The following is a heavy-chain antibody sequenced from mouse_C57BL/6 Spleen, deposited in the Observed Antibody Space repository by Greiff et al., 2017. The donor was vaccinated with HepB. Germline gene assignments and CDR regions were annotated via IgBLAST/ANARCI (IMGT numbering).Heavy chain of an antibody. D-gene: IGHD1-1*01. CDR3: ARVGSPPYWYFDV. CDR1: GFTFSDYY. CDR2: INYDGSST. J-gene: IGHJ1*03. Sequence: EVHLVESEGGLVQPGSSMKLSCTASGFTFSDYYMAWVRQVPEKGLEWVANINYDGSSTYYLDSLKSRFIISRDNAKNILYLQMSSLKSEDTATYYCARVGSPPYWYFDVWGTGTTVTVSS. V-gene: IGHV5-16*01.